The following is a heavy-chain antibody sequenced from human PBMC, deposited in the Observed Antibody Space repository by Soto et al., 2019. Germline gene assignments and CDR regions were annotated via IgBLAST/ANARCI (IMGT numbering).Heavy chain of an antibody. CDR2: MNPNSGNT. CDR1: GYTFTSYD. J-gene: IGHJ6*03. CDR3: ARTMTTVTLSIYYYYYMDV. V-gene: IGHV1-8*01. Sequence: ASVKVSCKASGYTFTSYDINWVRQATGQGLEWMGWMNPNSGNTGYAQKFQGRVTMTRNTSISTAYMELSSLRSEDTAVYYCARTMTTVTLSIYYYYYMDVGGKGTTVTVS. D-gene: IGHD4-17*01.